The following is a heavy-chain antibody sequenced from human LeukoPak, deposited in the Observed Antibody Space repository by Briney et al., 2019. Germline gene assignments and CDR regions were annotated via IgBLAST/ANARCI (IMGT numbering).Heavy chain of an antibody. CDR3: ARDAQEVVSSYYDFWSASGDV. D-gene: IGHD3-3*01. J-gene: IGHJ6*02. CDR2: IWYDGSNK. CDR1: GFTFSSYG. Sequence: GRSLRLSCAASGFTFSSYGMHWVRQAPGKGLEWVAVIWYDGSNKYYADSVKGRFTISRDNAKNSLYLQMNSLRAEDTAVYYCARDAQEVVSSYYDFWSASGDVWGQGTTVTVSS. V-gene: IGHV3-33*01.